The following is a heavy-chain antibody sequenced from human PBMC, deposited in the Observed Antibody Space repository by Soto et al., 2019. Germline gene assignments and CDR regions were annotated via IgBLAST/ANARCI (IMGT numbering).Heavy chain of an antibody. V-gene: IGHV3-64*01. CDR2: ISSNGGST. Sequence: GGSLRLSCAASGFTFSSYAMHWVRQAPGKGLEYVSAISSNGGSTYYANSVNGRFTISRDNSKNTLYLQMGSLRAEDMAVYYCARDLGEWELLFAFDIWGQGTMVTVSS. J-gene: IGHJ3*02. CDR3: ARDLGEWELLFAFDI. CDR1: GFTFSSYA. D-gene: IGHD1-26*01.